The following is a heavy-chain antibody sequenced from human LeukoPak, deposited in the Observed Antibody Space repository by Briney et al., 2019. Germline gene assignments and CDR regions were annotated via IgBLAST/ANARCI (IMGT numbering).Heavy chain of an antibody. J-gene: IGHJ4*02. V-gene: IGHV3-9*01. Sequence: PGGSLRLSCAASGFTFDDYAMHWVRQAPGKGLEWVSGISWNSGSIGYADSVKGRFTISRDNAKNSLYLQMNSLRAEDTALYYCAKDYYDSSGYIDYWGQGTLVTVPS. CDR3: AKDYYDSSGYIDY. CDR1: GFTFDDYA. D-gene: IGHD3-22*01. CDR2: ISWNSGSI.